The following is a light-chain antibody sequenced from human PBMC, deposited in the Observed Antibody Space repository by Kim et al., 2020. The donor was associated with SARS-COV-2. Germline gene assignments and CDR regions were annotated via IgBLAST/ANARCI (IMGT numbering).Light chain of an antibody. V-gene: IGKV1-39*01. J-gene: IGKJ4*01. Sequence: DIQMTQSPSSLSASVGDRVIITCRASQNINTFLNWYQQKPGKAPKFLIYHSSTLQTGVPSRFSGSGSGTDFTLTISNLQPEDFATYYYQQSYNTSLTFGGGTKVDIK. CDR1: QNINTF. CDR2: HSS. CDR3: QQSYNTSLT.